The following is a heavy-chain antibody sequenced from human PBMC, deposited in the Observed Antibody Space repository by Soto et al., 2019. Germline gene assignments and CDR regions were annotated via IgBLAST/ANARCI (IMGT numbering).Heavy chain of an antibody. D-gene: IGHD1-26*01. CDR3: ARWISGGYSDWFDP. J-gene: IGHJ5*02. Sequence: QVQLVQSGAEVKKPGASVKVSCKASGYNFIRYGFTWVRQAPGQGLEWMGWINVDNGETKYPQKIQGRVTMTTDTSTSTVYMELRSLTSDDTAVYYCARWISGGYSDWFDPWGHGTLVTVSS. V-gene: IGHV1-18*04. CDR2: INVDNGET. CDR1: GYNFIRYG.